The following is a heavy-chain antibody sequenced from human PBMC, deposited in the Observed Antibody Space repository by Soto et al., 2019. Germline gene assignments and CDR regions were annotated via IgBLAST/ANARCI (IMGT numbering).Heavy chain of an antibody. J-gene: IGHJ4*02. CDR2: ISSGGRDK. Sequence: QVQLVESGGGVVQPGRSLRLSCAASGFTFSNFGMHWVRQAPGKALEWVATISSGGRDKYFSNSVKDRFTISRDNSKNTLFLQMNSLRVEDTAVYYCAKGSEVARQELDYWGQGTLVTVSS. CDR1: GFTFSNFG. D-gene: IGHD2-15*01. CDR3: AKGSEVARQELDY. V-gene: IGHV3-30*18.